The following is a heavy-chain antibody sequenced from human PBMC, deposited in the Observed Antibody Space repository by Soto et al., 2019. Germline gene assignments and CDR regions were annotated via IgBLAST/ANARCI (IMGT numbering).Heavy chain of an antibody. CDR2: IIPIFGTS. V-gene: IGHV1-69*12. Sequence: QVQLVQSGAEVKKPGSSVKVSCKASGGTFSNYALSWVRQAPGQGLEWMGGIIPIFGTSSSAQKFQGRVTITEDEAPSTACMEVVSLRCEDTAIYYCASGFPPLRGTPSWFESWGQGTTVTGSS. CDR3: ASGFPPLRGTPSWFES. D-gene: IGHD2-15*01. CDR1: GGTFSNYA. J-gene: IGHJ3*02.